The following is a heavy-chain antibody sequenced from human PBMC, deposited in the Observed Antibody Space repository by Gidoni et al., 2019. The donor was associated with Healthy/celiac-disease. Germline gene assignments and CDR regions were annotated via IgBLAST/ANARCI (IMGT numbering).Heavy chain of an antibody. J-gene: IGHJ4*02. CDR2: IIPIFGTA. CDR3: ATTYSSGWPRRASFFDY. CDR1: VRTFSRYA. V-gene: IGHV1-69*01. D-gene: IGHD6-19*01. Sequence: QVQLVHSGAAVKKPRSSVKVSCKASVRTFSRYAISWVRQAPGQGLEWMGGIIPIFGTANYAQKFQGRVTITADESTSTAYMELSSLRSEDTAVYYCATTYSSGWPRRASFFDYWGQGTLVTVSS.